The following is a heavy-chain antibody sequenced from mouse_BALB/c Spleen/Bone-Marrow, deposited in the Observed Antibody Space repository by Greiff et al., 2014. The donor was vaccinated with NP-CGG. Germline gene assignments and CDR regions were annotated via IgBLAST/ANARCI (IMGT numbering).Heavy chain of an antibody. D-gene: IGHD2-2*01. CDR1: GFNFSDYG. CDR3: TRDRGYDGGYYFDY. CDR2: ISNLAYSI. Sequence: EVNLVESGGGVVQPGGSRKLSCAASGFNFSDYGMAWVRLAPGKGPEWVAFISNLAYSIYYADTVTGRFTISRENAKNTLYLEMSSLRFEDTAMYYCTRDRGYDGGYYFDYWGQGTTLTVSS. V-gene: IGHV5-15*02. J-gene: IGHJ2*01.